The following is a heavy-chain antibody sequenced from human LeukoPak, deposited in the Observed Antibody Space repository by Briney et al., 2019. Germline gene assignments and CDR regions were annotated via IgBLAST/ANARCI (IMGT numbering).Heavy chain of an antibody. CDR3: ARVLSSGYYVWAY. D-gene: IGHD3-22*01. Sequence: HPSETLSLTCAVYGGSFSDYYWSWIRQPPGKGLEWIGETNHSGGTNYNPSLKSRVTISVDTSKNQFSLKLSSVTAADTAVYYCARVLSSGYYVWAYWGQGTLVTVSS. CDR1: GGSFSDYY. V-gene: IGHV4-34*01. CDR2: TNHSGGT. J-gene: IGHJ4*02.